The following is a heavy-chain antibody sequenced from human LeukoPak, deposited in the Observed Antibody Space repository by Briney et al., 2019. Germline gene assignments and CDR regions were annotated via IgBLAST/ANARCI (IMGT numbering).Heavy chain of an antibody. CDR3: ARGERPGLDY. CDR2: IYYSGHT. D-gene: IGHD1-14*01. Sequence: SETLSLTCTVSGGSISSYYWSWIRQPPGKGLEWVGYIYYSGHTNYNPSLKSRVTISVDTSKNQFSLRLISVTAADTAVYYCARGERPGLDYWGQGTLVAVSS. J-gene: IGHJ4*02. V-gene: IGHV4-59*01. CDR1: GGSISSYY.